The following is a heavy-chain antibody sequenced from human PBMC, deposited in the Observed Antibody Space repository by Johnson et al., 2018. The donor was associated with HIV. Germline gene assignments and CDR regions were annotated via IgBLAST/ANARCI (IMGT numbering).Heavy chain of an antibody. V-gene: IGHV3-30*04. J-gene: IGHJ3*02. CDR3: ARGDIGWNDDFAFDI. CDR1: GFTFSSYA. Sequence: QVQLLESGGGVVQPGRSLRLSCAASGFTFSSYAMHWVRQAPGKGLEWVAVISYDGSNKYYADSVKGRFTISRDNSKNTLYLQMNSLRGEDTAVYYCARGDIGWNDDFAFDIWGQGTMVTVSS. CDR2: ISYDGSNK. D-gene: IGHD1-1*01.